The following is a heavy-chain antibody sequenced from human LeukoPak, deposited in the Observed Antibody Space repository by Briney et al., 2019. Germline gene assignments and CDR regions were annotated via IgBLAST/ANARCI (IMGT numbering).Heavy chain of an antibody. Sequence: ASVKVSCKASGYTFTSYGISWVRQAPGQGLEWMGWISAYNGNTNYAQRLQGRVTMTTDTSTSTAYMELRSLRSDDTAVYYCARDQDGDSSSSSPVTQIDYWGQGTLVTVSS. D-gene: IGHD6-13*01. J-gene: IGHJ4*02. CDR3: ARDQDGDSSSSSPVTQIDY. CDR2: ISAYNGNT. V-gene: IGHV1-18*01. CDR1: GYTFTSYG.